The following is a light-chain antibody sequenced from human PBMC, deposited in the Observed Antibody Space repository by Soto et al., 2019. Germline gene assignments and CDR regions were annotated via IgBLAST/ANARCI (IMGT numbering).Light chain of an antibody. J-gene: IGLJ1*01. CDR2: EVS. Sequence: QSVLTQPASVSGSPGQSITISCPGTSSDVGGYNYVSWYQQYPGKAPRVMIYEVSNRPSGVSNRFSGSKSGNTASLTISGLQAEDEADYYCSSYTSSSTLNFVFGTGTKVTVL. CDR3: SSYTSSSTLNFV. V-gene: IGLV2-14*01. CDR1: SSDVGGYNY.